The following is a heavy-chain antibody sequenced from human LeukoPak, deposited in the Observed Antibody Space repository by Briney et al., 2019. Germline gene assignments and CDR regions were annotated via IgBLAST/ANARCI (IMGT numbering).Heavy chain of an antibody. Sequence: SQTLSLTCTVSDGSISSGDYYWSWIRQPPGKGLEWIAYKYYSGSTYYNPSLKSRVTMSADTSKNQFSLKLSTVTAADTAVYYCARVANVLRYFDWSGIGAAVLANWFDPWGQGTLVTVSS. V-gene: IGHV4-30-4*01. J-gene: IGHJ5*02. D-gene: IGHD3-9*01. CDR3: ARVANVLRYFDWSGIGAAVLANWFDP. CDR1: DGSISSGDYY. CDR2: KYYSGST.